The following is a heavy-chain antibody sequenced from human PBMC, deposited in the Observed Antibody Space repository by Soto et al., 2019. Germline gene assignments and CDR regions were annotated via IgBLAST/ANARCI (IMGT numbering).Heavy chain of an antibody. CDR1: GFTFSDYY. CDR3: VTERRNYEFDY. Sequence: GGSLRLSCAASGFTFSDYYMSWIRQAPGKGLEWVSYISSSSSYTNYAGSVKGRFTISRDNAKNTLYLQMNSLRAEDTAMYYCVTERRNYEFDYWGQGILVTVSS. D-gene: IGHD1-7*01. V-gene: IGHV3-11*06. J-gene: IGHJ4*02. CDR2: ISSSSSYT.